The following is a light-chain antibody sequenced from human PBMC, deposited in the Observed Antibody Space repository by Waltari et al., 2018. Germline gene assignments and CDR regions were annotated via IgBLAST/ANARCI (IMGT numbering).Light chain of an antibody. V-gene: IGKV3-11*01. CDR3: YQHSSGYT. CDR2: GAS. J-gene: IGKJ3*01. CDR1: QSVSSY. Sequence: VILTQSPATLSLSPGERATLSCRASQSVSSYLAWYQQKPGQAHRLIIYGASSRATGLPVMFSGSGSGTDFTLTNSSLEPEDVGVYHCYQHSSGYTFGPGTKLDIK.